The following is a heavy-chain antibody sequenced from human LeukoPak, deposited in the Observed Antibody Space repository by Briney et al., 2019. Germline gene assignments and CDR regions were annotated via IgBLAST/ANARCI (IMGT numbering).Heavy chain of an antibody. V-gene: IGHV3-23*01. J-gene: IGHJ4*02. Sequence: SGGSLRLSCAASGFTFSSYAMSWVRQAPGKGLEWVSAISGSGGSTYYADSVKGRFTISRDNSKNTLYLQMNSLRAEDTAVYYCAKAHTVVVVAATHVDYWGQGTLVTVSS. D-gene: IGHD2-15*01. CDR2: ISGSGGST. CDR3: AKAHTVVVVAATHVDY. CDR1: GFTFSSYA.